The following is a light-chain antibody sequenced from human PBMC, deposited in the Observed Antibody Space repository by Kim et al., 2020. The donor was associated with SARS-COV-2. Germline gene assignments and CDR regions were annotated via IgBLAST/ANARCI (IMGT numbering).Light chain of an antibody. CDR1: SGSIASNY. CDR3: QSYDADSRWV. Sequence: LTQPHSVSESPGKTVTISCTGSSGSIASNYVQWYQQRPGSAPITLIYEDEQRPSGVPDRFSGSIDRSSNSASLTISGLKTEDEADYYCQSYDADSRWVFGGGTQLTVL. V-gene: IGLV6-57*02. J-gene: IGLJ3*02. CDR2: EDE.